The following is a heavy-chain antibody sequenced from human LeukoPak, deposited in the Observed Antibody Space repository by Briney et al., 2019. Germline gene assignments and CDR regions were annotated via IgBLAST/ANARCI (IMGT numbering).Heavy chain of an antibody. J-gene: IGHJ4*02. Sequence: GGSLRLSCAASGFTLSSYAMSWVRQAPGMGLECVSAFSGSGGSKYYADSVRGRFTISRDNSKNTLYLQMNSLRADDTAVYYCAKGAYYGSGSYYHYWGQGTLVTVSS. V-gene: IGHV3-23*01. D-gene: IGHD3-10*01. CDR2: FSGSGGSK. CDR3: AKGAYYGSGSYYHY. CDR1: GFTLSSYA.